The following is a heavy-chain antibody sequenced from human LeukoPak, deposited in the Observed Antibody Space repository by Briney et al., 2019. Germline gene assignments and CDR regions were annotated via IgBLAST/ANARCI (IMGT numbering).Heavy chain of an antibody. D-gene: IGHD2-21*02. CDR2: INPNSGGT. V-gene: IGHV1-2*02. CDR1: GYTFTSYG. Sequence: ASVKVSCKASGYTFTSYGISWVRQAPGQGLEWMGWINPNSGGTNYAQKFQGRVTMTRDTSISTAYMELSRLRSDDTAVYYCARAGGAYCGGDCLNFDYWGQGTLVTVSS. J-gene: IGHJ4*02. CDR3: ARAGGAYCGGDCLNFDY.